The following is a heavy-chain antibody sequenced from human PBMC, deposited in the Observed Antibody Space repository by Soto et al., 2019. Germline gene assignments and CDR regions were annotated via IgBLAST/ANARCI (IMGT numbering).Heavy chain of an antibody. CDR3: ARSFSSAHNLEFDP. CDR2: INAGNGNT. D-gene: IGHD3-3*01. J-gene: IGHJ5*02. V-gene: IGHV1-3*01. CDR1: GYTFTSYA. Sequence: ASVKVSCKASGYTFTSYAMHWVRQAPGQRLEWMGWINAGNGNTKYSQKFQGRVTITRDTSASTAYMELSSLRSEDTAVYYCARSFSSAHNLEFDPWGQGTLVTGS.